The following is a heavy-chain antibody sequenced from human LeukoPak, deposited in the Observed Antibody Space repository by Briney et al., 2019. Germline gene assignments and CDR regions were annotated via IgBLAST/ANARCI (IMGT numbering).Heavy chain of an antibody. V-gene: IGHV3-7*01. J-gene: IGHJ4*02. CDR3: AKDSYSKGDY. Sequence: GGSLRLSCAASGFTFSSYAMSWVRQAPGKGLEWVANIKNDGTVKNYVDSVKGRFAISRDNAKNSLYLQMNSLRAEDTGVYYCAKDSYSKGDYWGQGVLVTVSS. D-gene: IGHD5-18*01. CDR2: IKNDGTVK. CDR1: GFTFSSYA.